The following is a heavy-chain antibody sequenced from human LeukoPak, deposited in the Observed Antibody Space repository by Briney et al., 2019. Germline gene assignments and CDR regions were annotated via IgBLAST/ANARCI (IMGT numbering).Heavy chain of an antibody. D-gene: IGHD5-24*01. V-gene: IGHV1-8*01. J-gene: IGHJ6*03. CDR2: MNPNSGNT. CDR1: GYTFTSYD. CDR3: ARGMSTTISYYYYYMDV. Sequence: ASVKVSCKASGYTFTSYDINWVRQATGQGLEWMGWMNPNSGNTGYAQKFQGRVTMTRNTSISTAYMELSSLRSEDTAVYYCARGMSTTISYYYYYMDVWGKGTTVTVSS.